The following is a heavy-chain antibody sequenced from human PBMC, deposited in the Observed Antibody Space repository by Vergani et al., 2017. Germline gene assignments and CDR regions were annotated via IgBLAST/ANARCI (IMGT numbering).Heavy chain of an antibody. V-gene: IGHV4-61*02. J-gene: IGHJ3*02. CDR1: GASITSGSFY. CDR2: VHDSGSS. Sequence: QVHLNEAGPGLVKPSQTLSLTCTVSGASITSGSFYWSWIRQPAGQGLEWIGRVHDSGSSDYNPSLKSRVAISVDRSKNQFSLQLKSVTAADTAVYYCARWLPNDAFDIWGQGTAVIVSS. D-gene: IGHD5-12*01. CDR3: ARWLPNDAFDI.